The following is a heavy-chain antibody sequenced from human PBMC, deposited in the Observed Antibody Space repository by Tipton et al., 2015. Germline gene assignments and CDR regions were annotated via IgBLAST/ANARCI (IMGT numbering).Heavy chain of an antibody. D-gene: IGHD6-13*01. CDR2: ITWNSGSI. CDR1: GFIFDDYA. CDR3: AKDSGFTAGGTYKWFDA. V-gene: IGHV3-9*01. Sequence: RSLRLSCAASGFIFDDYAMHWVRQAPGKGLEWVSGITWNSGSIGYADSVKGRFTVSRDNAKNSLHLQMNSLRAEDTALYYCAKDSGFTAGGTYKWFDAWGQGTLVTVSS. J-gene: IGHJ5*02.